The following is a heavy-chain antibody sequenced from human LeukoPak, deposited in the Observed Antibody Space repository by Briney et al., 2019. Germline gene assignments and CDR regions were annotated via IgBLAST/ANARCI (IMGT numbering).Heavy chain of an antibody. V-gene: IGHV4-31*03. CDR3: ARDMARGVSQGFDY. J-gene: IGHJ4*02. CDR2: IYYSGST. D-gene: IGHD3-10*01. Sequence: PSETLSLTCTVSGGSISSGGYYWSWIRQHPGKGLEWIGYIYYSGSTYYNPSLKSRVTISVDTSKNQFSLKLSSVTAADTAVYYCARDMARGVSQGFDYWGQGALVTVSS. CDR1: GGSISSGGYY.